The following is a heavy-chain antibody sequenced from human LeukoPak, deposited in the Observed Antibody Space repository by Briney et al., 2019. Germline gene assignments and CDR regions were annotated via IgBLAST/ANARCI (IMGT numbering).Heavy chain of an antibody. Sequence: GGSLRLSCAASGFTFSSYAMHWVRQAPGKGLEWVAVISYDGSNKYYADSVKGRFTISRDNSKNTLYLQMNSLRADDTAVYYCARGRGSDWGQGTLVTVSS. CDR1: GFTFSSYA. D-gene: IGHD3-10*01. J-gene: IGHJ4*02. V-gene: IGHV3-30*14. CDR2: ISYDGSNK. CDR3: ARGRGSD.